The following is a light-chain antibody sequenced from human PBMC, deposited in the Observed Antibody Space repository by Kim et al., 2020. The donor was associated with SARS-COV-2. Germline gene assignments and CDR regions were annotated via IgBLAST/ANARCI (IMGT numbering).Light chain of an antibody. CDR3: QQYYETPLT. V-gene: IGKV4-1*01. J-gene: IGKJ4*01. Sequence: RATINCKSSQNVLYSSNNKNYLAWYQQRPGQPPQLLIYWASTRESGVPDRFSGSGSETDFTLTISSLQAEDVAVYYCQQYYETPLTFGGGTKVEIK. CDR2: WAS. CDR1: QNVLYSSNNKNY.